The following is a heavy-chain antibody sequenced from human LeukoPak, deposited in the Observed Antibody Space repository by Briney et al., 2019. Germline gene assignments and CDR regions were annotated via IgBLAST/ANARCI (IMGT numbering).Heavy chain of an antibody. Sequence: ASVKVSCKASGYTFSRYGMHWVRQAPGQRLEWMGWINAGNENTKYSQKFQGRVSITRDTSASTAYMELSSLTSEDTAVYYCARDLYGGYFDYWGQGTLVTVSS. J-gene: IGHJ4*02. D-gene: IGHD4-23*01. CDR2: INAGNENT. CDR3: ARDLYGGYFDY. CDR1: GYTFSRYG. V-gene: IGHV1-3*01.